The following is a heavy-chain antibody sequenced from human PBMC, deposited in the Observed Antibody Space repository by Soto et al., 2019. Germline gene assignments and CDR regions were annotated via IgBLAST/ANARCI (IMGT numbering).Heavy chain of an antibody. J-gene: IGHJ3*02. CDR2: INPSGGST. Sequence: ASVKVSCKASGYTFTSYSMHWVRQAPGQGLEWMGIINPSGGSTSYAQKFQGWVTMTRDTSISTAYMELSRLRSDDTTVYYCAREGQVDAFDIWGQGTMVTVSS. CDR1: GYTFTSYS. V-gene: IGHV1-46*01. CDR3: AREGQVDAFDI.